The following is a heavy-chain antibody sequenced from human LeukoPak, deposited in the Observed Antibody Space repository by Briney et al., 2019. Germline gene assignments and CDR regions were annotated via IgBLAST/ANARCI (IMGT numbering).Heavy chain of an antibody. V-gene: IGHV3-30*02. J-gene: IGHJ4*02. Sequence: GGSLRLSCAASGFTFTDYGIHWVRQAPGKGLEWVTFIRYDGSGQYYADSVKGRFTISRDNSKNTLYLQMNSLRPEDTAVYYCAKDHGYSYGFPDYWGLGTLVSVSS. D-gene: IGHD5-18*01. CDR2: IRYDGSGQ. CDR3: AKDHGYSYGFPDY. CDR1: GFTFTDYG.